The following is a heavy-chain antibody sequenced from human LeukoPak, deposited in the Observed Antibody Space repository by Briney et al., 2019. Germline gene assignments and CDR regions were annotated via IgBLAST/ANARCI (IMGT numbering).Heavy chain of an antibody. CDR3: ARGQGDSSAGLYY. CDR2: ISYDGSNK. D-gene: IGHD3-22*01. Sequence: AGGSLRLSCAASGFTFSSYAMHWVRQAPGKGLEWVTIISYDGSNKYYADSVKGRFTISRDNSKNTPYLQMNSLRAEDTAVYYCARGQGDSSAGLYYWGQGTLVTVSS. CDR1: GFTFSSYA. J-gene: IGHJ4*02. V-gene: IGHV3-30-3*01.